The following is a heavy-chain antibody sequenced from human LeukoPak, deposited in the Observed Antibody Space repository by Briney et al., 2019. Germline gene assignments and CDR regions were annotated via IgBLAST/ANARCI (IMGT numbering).Heavy chain of an antibody. V-gene: IGHV3-53*01. CDR3: ARSYSSSWVDY. Sequence: GGSLRLSCAASGFTFSSYAMTWVRQAPGKGLEWVSVIYSGGSTYYADSVKGRFTIPRDNSKNTLYLQMNSLRAEDTAVYYCARSYSSSWVDYWGQGTLVTVSS. CDR2: IYSGGST. CDR1: GFTFSSYA. J-gene: IGHJ4*02. D-gene: IGHD6-13*01.